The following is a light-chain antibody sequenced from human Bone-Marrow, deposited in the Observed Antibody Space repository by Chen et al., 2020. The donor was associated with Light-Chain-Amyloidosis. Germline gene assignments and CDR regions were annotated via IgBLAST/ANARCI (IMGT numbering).Light chain of an antibody. CDR3: QSADSSGTYEVI. V-gene: IGLV3-25*03. Sequence: SYELTQPPSVSVSPGQTARITCSGDDLPTKYAYWYQQKPGQAPVLVIHRDNERPAGISERFSGSSEGTTATLTISGVQAEDEADYHCQSADSSGTYEVIFGGGTKLTVL. J-gene: IGLJ2*01. CDR2: RDN. CDR1: DLPTKY.